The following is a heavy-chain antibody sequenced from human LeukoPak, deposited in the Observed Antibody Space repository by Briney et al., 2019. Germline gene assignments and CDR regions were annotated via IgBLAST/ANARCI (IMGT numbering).Heavy chain of an antibody. Sequence: ASVKVSCKASGYTFTGYYMHWVRQVPGQGLEWMGWINPNSGGTKYAQKFQGRVTMTRDTSISTAYMELSRLRSDDTAVYYCARDLAHIAARPNFDYWGQGTLVTVSS. CDR2: INPNSGGT. CDR1: GYTFTGYY. J-gene: IGHJ4*02. V-gene: IGHV1-2*02. D-gene: IGHD6-6*01. CDR3: ARDLAHIAARPNFDY.